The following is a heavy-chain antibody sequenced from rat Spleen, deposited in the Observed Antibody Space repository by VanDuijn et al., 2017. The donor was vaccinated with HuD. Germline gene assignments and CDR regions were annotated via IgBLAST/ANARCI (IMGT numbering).Heavy chain of an antibody. V-gene: IGHV2-13*01. J-gene: IGHJ4*01. CDR3: AREPYGYNSYYYVMDA. CDR1: GFSLNNYG. CDR2: TWGNGNT. Sequence: QVQLKESGPGLVQPSQTLSLTCTVSGFSLNNYGVIWVRQPPGKGLEWMGVTWGNGNTNYNLVLKSRLSISRDTSKSQLYLKMNSLQTEDTATYYCAREPYGYNSYYYVMDAWGQGASVTVSS. D-gene: IGHD1-9*01.